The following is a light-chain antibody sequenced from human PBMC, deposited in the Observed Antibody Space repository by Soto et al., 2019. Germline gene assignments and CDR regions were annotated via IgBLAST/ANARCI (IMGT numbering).Light chain of an antibody. CDR3: SSYTSSSTLV. CDR1: NSDVGGHNY. CDR2: EVS. V-gene: IGLV2-14*01. Sequence: QSVLTQPASVSGSPGQPITISCTGTNSDVGGHNYVSWYQQHPGKAPKLMIYEVSNRPSGVSNRFSGSKSGNTASLTISGLQAEDEADYYCSSYTSSSTLVFGGGTKLTVL. J-gene: IGLJ2*01.